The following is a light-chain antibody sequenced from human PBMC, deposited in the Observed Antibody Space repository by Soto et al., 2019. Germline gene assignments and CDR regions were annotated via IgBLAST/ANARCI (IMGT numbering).Light chain of an antibody. CDR2: DAS. J-gene: IGKJ2*01. CDR1: QSVSSY. V-gene: IGKV3-11*01. Sequence: EIVLTRSPATLSLSPGERATLSCRASQSVSSYLAWYQHKPGQAPRVLIYDASNRATGIPARFSGSGSGTDFTLTISSLEPEDFAVYYCQQRTYWPPYTFGQGTKLEIK. CDR3: QQRTYWPPYT.